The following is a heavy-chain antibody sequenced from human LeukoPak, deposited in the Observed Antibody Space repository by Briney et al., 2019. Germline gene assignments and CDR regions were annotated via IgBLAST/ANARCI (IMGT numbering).Heavy chain of an antibody. CDR3: ARVRLSGTYLDAFDI. J-gene: IGHJ3*02. Sequence: SETLSLTCTVSGGSIRSYYWSWIRQPPGKGLEWTGYIYYSGSTNYNPSLKSRVTISVDTSKNQFSLKLNSITTADTAVYYCARVRLSGTYLDAFDIWGQGTMVTVSS. D-gene: IGHD1-26*01. CDR2: IYYSGST. V-gene: IGHV4-59*01. CDR1: GGSIRSYY.